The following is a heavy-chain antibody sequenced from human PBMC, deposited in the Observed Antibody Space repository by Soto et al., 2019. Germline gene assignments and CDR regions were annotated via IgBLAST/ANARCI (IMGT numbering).Heavy chain of an antibody. Sequence: EVELLESGGALVQPGGSLRLSCVGSGFTFSSYSMSWLRQAPGRGLEWVLAISGSGANTYYADSVRGRFTISRDNSKKTLYLPMNSLKVEDTAVYYWATGLRRQLVRFAGSCGRGTLITASS. V-gene: IGHV3-23*01. D-gene: IGHD3-10*01. CDR1: GFTFSSYS. CDR2: ISGSGANT. J-gene: IGHJ5*02. CDR3: ATGLRRQLVRFAGS.